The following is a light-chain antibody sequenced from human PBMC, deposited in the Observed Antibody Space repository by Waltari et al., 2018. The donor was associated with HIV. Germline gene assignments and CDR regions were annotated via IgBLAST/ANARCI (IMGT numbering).Light chain of an antibody. V-gene: IGLV2-8*01. CDR2: EVS. CDR3: SSYAGSNNLV. CDR1: SSDVGGYKY. J-gene: IGLJ1*01. Sequence: QSALTQPPSASGSPGQSVTISCTETSSDVGGYKYVSWYQQHPGNAPKLMIYEVSKRPSGVPDRVSGSKSGNTASLTVSGLQAEDEADYYCSSYAGSNNLVFGTGTKVTVL.